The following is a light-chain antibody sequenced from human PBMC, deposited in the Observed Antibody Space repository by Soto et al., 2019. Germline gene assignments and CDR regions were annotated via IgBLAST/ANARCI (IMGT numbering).Light chain of an antibody. CDR3: QQSYTSPVT. V-gene: IGKV1-39*01. CDR1: QSISTY. J-gene: IGKJ4*01. CDR2: GAS. Sequence: DIQMTQSPSSLSASVGDRVTCTCRASQSISTYLNWYEQKPGKAPNLLIYGASNLQSGVPSRFSGGGSGTDFTLTISSLQPVDFGTYYCQQSYTSPVTFGGGTKV.